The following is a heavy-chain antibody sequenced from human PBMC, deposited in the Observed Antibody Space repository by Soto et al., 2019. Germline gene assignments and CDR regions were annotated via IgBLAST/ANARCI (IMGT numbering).Heavy chain of an antibody. V-gene: IGHV3-23*01. CDR3: AKDVHYDIVTGIEYFHH. CDR1: GFTFTSYA. D-gene: IGHD3-9*01. J-gene: IGHJ1*01. CDR2: ISGSGRST. Sequence: EVELLESGGGLVQPGGSLRLSCAASGFTFTSYAMSWVRRAPGKGLEWVSGISGSGRSTKYADSVKGRFIISRDNFKNTLFLQMSSLRAEDTAVYYCAKDVHYDIVTGIEYFHHWAQGTLVTVSS.